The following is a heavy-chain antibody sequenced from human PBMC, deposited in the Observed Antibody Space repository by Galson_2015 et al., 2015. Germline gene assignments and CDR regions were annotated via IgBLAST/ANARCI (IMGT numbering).Heavy chain of an antibody. Sequence: SLRLSCAASGFTFSSYWMSWVRQAPGKGLEWVANIKQDGSEKYYVDSVKGRFTISRDNAKNSLYLQMNSLRAEDTAVYYCAGCRGSGWYDGGWGAPADPNAFDIWGQGTMVTVSS. CDR3: AGCRGSGWYDGGWGAPADPNAFDI. CDR1: GFTFSSYW. D-gene: IGHD6-19*01. J-gene: IGHJ3*02. V-gene: IGHV3-7*01. CDR2: IKQDGSEK.